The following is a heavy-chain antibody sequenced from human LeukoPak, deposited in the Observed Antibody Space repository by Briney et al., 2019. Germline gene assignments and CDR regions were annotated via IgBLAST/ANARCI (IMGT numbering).Heavy chain of an antibody. D-gene: IGHD6-19*01. CDR3: ARVAYSSGWYFFDY. V-gene: IGHV1-3*01. Sequence: ASVKVCCKASGYTFTSYAMHWGRQAPGQRLEWMGWINAGNGNTKYSQKFQGRVTITRDTSASTAYMELSSLRSEDTAVYYCARVAYSSGWYFFDYWGQGTLVTVSS. CDR1: GYTFTSYA. CDR2: INAGNGNT. J-gene: IGHJ4*02.